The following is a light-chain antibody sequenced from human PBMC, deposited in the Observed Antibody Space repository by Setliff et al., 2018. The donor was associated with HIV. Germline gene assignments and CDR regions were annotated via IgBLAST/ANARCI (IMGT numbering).Light chain of an antibody. J-gene: IGLJ1*01. CDR3: QSYDSSLSGYV. CDR2: GNN. Sequence: QSALMQPPSVSGAPGQRVTISCTGSSSNIGAGYDVHWYQQLPGTAPKLLIYGNNNGPSGAPDRFSGSKSGTSASLAITGLQAEDEADYYCQSYDSSLSGYVFGTGTKVHRP. CDR1: SSNIGAGYD. V-gene: IGLV1-40*01.